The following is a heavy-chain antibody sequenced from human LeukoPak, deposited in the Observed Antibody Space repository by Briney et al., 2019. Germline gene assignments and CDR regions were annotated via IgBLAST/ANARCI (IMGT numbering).Heavy chain of an antibody. J-gene: IGHJ4*02. D-gene: IGHD4-17*01. CDR3: AAALGRYGDYSRGYYFDY. Sequence: SETLSLTCTVSGGSISSYYWSWIRQPPGQGLEWIGYVFDSGGANYNPALKSRVTISVDTSKNQFSVKLGSVTAADTAVYYCAAALGRYGDYSRGYYFDYWGQGTLVTVSS. CDR1: GGSISSYY. CDR2: VFDSGGA. V-gene: IGHV4-59*13.